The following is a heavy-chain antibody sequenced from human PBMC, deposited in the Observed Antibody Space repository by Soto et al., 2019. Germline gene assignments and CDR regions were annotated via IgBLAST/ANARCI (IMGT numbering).Heavy chain of an antibody. CDR2: ISNSSGII. V-gene: IGHV3-21*01. CDR1: GFTFSSYS. CDR3: ERLPYDDILTGYYPLNY. Sequence: EVQLVESGGGLVKPGGSLTLSCAVSGFTFSSYSMNWVRQAPGKGLEWVSSISNSSGIIFYADSVKGRFTISRDNTKNSLYLQMNSLRAEDTAVYYCERLPYDDILTGYYPLNYCGQGTLVNVSS. J-gene: IGHJ4*02. D-gene: IGHD3-9*01.